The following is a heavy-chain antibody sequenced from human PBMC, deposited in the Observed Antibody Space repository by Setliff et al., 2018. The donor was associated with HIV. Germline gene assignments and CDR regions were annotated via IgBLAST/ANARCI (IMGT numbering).Heavy chain of an antibody. V-gene: IGHV4-59*01. CDR1: GDSISSYY. D-gene: IGHD3-3*01. Sequence: PETLSLTSTDSGDSISSYYWSWIRQPPGKGLEWIGYIYYSGSTNYNTSLKSRVTISVDTSKNQFSLKLSSVIAADTAVYYCARIFGDQGYYYGMYVWGQGTTVTVSS. CDR2: IYYSGST. J-gene: IGHJ6*02. CDR3: ARIFGDQGYYYGMYV.